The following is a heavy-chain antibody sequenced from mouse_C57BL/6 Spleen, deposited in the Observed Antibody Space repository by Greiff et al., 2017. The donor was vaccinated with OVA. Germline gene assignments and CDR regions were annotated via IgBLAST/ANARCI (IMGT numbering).Heavy chain of an antibody. CDR1: GYAFSSSW. V-gene: IGHV1-82*01. CDR2: IYPGDGDT. J-gene: IGHJ4*01. D-gene: IGHD4-1*01. CDR3: ARRGTGTEAMDY. Sequence: VQLQQSGPELVKPGASVKISCKASGYAFSSSWMNWVKQRPGQGLEWIGRIYPGDGDTNYNGKFKGKATLTADKSSSTAYMQLSSLTSEDSAVYFCARRGTGTEAMDYWGQGTSVTVSS.